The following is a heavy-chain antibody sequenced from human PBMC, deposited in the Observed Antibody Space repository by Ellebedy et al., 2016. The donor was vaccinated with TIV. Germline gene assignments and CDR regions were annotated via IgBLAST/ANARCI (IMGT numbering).Heavy chain of an antibody. J-gene: IGHJ4*02. D-gene: IGHD6-13*01. CDR1: GFTFSSYG. CDR3: ARLGVIAAAGASDY. CDR2: IWYDGSNK. Sequence: GESLKISCAASGFTFSSYGMHWVRQAPGKGLEWVAVIWYDGSNKYYADSVKGRFTISRDNSKNTLYLQMNSLRAEDTAVHYCARLGVIAAAGASDYWGQGTLVIVSS. V-gene: IGHV3-33*08.